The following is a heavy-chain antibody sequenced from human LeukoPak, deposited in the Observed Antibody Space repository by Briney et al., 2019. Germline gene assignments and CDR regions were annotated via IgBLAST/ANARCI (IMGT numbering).Heavy chain of an antibody. J-gene: IGHJ1*01. D-gene: IGHD2-2*01. V-gene: IGHV3-30*18. CDR3: AKKLGTTEYFQH. CDR2: ISYDGSNK. Sequence: GALRLSCAASGFTFSSYGMHWVRQAPGKGLEWVAVISYDGSNKYYADSVKGRFTISRDNSKNTLYLQMNSLRAEDTAVYYCAKKLGTTEYFQHRGQGTLVTVSS. CDR1: GFTFSSYG.